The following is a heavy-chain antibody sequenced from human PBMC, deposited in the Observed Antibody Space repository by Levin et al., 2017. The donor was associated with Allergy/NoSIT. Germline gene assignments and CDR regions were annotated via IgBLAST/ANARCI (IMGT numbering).Heavy chain of an antibody. J-gene: IGHJ3*02. CDR1: GGSISSSSYY. CDR3: ARCRAFDILTGGDAFDI. Sequence: HSQTLSLTCTVSGGSISSSSYYWGWIRQPPGKGLEWIGSIYYSGSTYYNPSLKSRVTISVDTSKNQFSLKLSSVTAADTAVYYCARCRAFDILTGGDAFDIWGQGTMVTVSS. D-gene: IGHD3-9*01. CDR2: IYYSGST. V-gene: IGHV4-39*01.